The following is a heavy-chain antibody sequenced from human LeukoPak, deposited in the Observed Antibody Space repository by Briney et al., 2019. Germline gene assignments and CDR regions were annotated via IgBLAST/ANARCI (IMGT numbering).Heavy chain of an antibody. CDR2: ISSSGSTI. CDR3: AHPTEYSSSWYGNWFDP. J-gene: IGHJ5*02. D-gene: IGHD6-13*01. V-gene: IGHV3-11*01. CDR1: GFTFTDYY. Sequence: GGSLRLSCAASGFTFTDYYMSWIRQAPGKGLEWLSYISSSGSTIYYADSVKGRFTISRDNAKNSLYLQMNSLRAEDTAVYYCAHPTEYSSSWYGNWFDPWGQGTLVTVSS.